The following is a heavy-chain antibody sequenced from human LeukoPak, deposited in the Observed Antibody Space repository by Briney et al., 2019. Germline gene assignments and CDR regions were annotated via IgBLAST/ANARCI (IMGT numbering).Heavy chain of an antibody. CDR1: GFTFSSYW. J-gene: IGHJ4*02. Sequence: GGSLRLSCAASGFTFSSYWMSWVRQAPGKGLEWVANIKQDGSEKYYVDSVKGRFTISRDNAKNSLYLQMNSLRAEDTAVYYCASYGYCSSTSCYPTYYFDYWGQGTLVTVSS. CDR3: ASYGYCSSTSCYPTYYFDY. CDR2: IKQDGSEK. D-gene: IGHD2-2*01. V-gene: IGHV3-7*01.